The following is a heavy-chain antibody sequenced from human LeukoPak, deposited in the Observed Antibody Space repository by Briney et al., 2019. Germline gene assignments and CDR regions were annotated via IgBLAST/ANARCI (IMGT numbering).Heavy chain of an antibody. CDR3: ARQGYSSTWYWGHNWFDP. CDR1: GYSFTNHW. J-gene: IGHJ5*02. CDR2: IYPGDSDT. V-gene: IGHV5-51*01. D-gene: IGHD6-13*01. Sequence: GESLKISCQGSGYSFTNHWIGWVRQMPGKGLEWMGIIYPGDSDTRYSPSFQGQVIISVDKSINTAYLQWSSLKASDTAMYYCARQGYSSTWYWGHNWFDPWGQGTLSPSPQ.